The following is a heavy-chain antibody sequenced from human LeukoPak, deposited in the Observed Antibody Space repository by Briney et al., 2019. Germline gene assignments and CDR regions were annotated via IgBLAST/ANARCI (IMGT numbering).Heavy chain of an antibody. D-gene: IGHD1-26*01. V-gene: IGHV1-8*01. CDR2: MNPINGNT. CDR1: GFTLTNYD. Sequence: GASVKVSCKASGFTLTNYDINWVRQAPGQGLEWMGWMNPINGNTGYAQKFQGRVTMTRDTSTSTVYMELSSLRSEDTDVYYCARNVGSGFDIWGQGTMVTVSS. CDR3: ARNVGSGFDI. J-gene: IGHJ3*02.